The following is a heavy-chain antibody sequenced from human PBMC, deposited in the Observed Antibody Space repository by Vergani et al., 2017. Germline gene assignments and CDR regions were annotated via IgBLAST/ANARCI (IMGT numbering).Heavy chain of an antibody. V-gene: IGHV4-4*03. CDR3: TRGYGDYGAD. CDR2: IYHSGTT. CDR1: GGSVSSSSW. J-gene: IGHJ4*02. Sequence: QMQLQESGPGLVKPPGNLSLTCAVSGGSVSSSSWWSWVRQPPGKGLEWIGEIYHSGTTNFNPSLKSRVTMSIDKSKNQFSLKLNSVTAADTAVYYCTRGYGDYGADWGQGILVTVSS. D-gene: IGHD4-17*01.